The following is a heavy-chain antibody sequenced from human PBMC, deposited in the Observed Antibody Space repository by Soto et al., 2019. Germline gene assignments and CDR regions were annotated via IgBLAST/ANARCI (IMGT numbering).Heavy chain of an antibody. Sequence: SETLSLTCTVSGGSISSYYWSWIRQPPGKGLEWIGYIYYSGSTNYNPSLKSRVTISVDTSKNQFSLKLSSVTAADTAVYYCARHVISNFWGWFDPGGQGTLVTVSS. CDR3: ARHVISNFWGWFDP. CDR1: GGSISSYY. D-gene: IGHD7-27*01. J-gene: IGHJ5*02. CDR2: IYYSGST. V-gene: IGHV4-59*08.